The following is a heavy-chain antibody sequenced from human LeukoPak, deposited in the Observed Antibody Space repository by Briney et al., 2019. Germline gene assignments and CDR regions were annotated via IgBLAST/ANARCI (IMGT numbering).Heavy chain of an antibody. V-gene: IGHV1-69*04. CDR2: IIPILGIA. CDR1: GYTFTSYG. CDR3: ARDLFEGSPAGIAARYLDY. Sequence: ASVKVSCKASGYTFTSYGISWVRQAPGQGLEWMGRIIPILGIANYAQKFQGRVTITADKSTSTAYMELSSLRSEDTAVYYCARDLFEGSPAGIAARYLDYWGQGTLVTVSS. D-gene: IGHD6-6*01. J-gene: IGHJ4*02.